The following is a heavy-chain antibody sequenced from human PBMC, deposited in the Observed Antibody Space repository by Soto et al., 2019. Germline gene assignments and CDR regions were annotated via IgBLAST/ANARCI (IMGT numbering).Heavy chain of an antibody. CDR1: GGSISSSSYY. V-gene: IGHV4-39*01. Sequence: SETLSLTCTVSGGSISSSSYYWGWIRQPPGKGLEWIGSIFYSGSTYYNPSLKSRVTISVDTSKNQFSLKLSSVTAADTAVYYCARLAYYYDSRGDFDYWGQGTLVTVSS. CDR3: ARLAYYYDSRGDFDY. D-gene: IGHD3-22*01. CDR2: IFYSGST. J-gene: IGHJ4*02.